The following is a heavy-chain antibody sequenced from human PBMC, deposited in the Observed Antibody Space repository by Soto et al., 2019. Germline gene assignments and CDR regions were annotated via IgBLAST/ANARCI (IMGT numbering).Heavy chain of an antibody. D-gene: IGHD3-10*01. CDR2: FDPEDGET. CDR1: GDTLTELS. J-gene: IGHJ6*03. CDR3: ATYSYGSGSYYGERNYYYYMDV. V-gene: IGHV1-24*01. Sequence: ASVKLSCKVSGDTLTELSMHWVRQAPGKGLEWMGGFDPEDGETIYAQKFQGRVTMTEDTSTDTAHMELSSLRSEDTAVYYCATYSYGSGSYYGERNYYYYMDVWGKGTTVTVSS.